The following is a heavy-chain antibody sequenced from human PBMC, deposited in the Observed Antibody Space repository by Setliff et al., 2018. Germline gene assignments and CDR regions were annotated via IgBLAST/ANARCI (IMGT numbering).Heavy chain of an antibody. J-gene: IGHJ4*02. CDR1: GDSISSFSYY. CDR2: IYDSGKT. V-gene: IGHV4-39*01. CDR3: ASCRFQVPYNY. Sequence: SETLSLTCTVPGDSISSFSYYWGWIRQPPGKGLEWIGTIYDSGKTYYNPSLKSRVTLSVDTSKNQFSLKLNSVTAADTGVYYCASCRFQVPYNYWGQGTLVTVSS. D-gene: IGHD2-2*02.